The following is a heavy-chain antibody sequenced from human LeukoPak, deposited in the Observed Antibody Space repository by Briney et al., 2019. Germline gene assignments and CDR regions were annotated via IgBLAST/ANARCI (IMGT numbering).Heavy chain of an antibody. CDR1: GGSISTSSYY. CDR3: ARQVTFGYAFAYYFDY. CDR2: IHNSEST. V-gene: IGHV4-39*01. Sequence: SETLSLTCTVSGGSISTSSYYWGWISQPPGKGLEWIGNIHNSESTYYNPSLKSRVTMSVDTSKNQFSLKLSSVTAADTAVYYCARQVTFGYAFAYYFDYWGQGSLVTVPS. J-gene: IGHJ4*02. D-gene: IGHD5-18*01.